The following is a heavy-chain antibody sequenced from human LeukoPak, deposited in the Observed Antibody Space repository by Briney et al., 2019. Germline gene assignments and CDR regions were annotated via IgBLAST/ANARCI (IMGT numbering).Heavy chain of an antibody. Sequence: GGSLRLSCAASGFTFSSYGMSWVRQAPGKGLEWVSSISSSSSYIYYADSVKGRFTISRDNAKNSLYLQMNSLRAEDTAVYYCARESGIAAAGISYMDVWGKGTTVTISS. CDR2: ISSSSSYI. CDR3: ARESGIAAAGISYMDV. V-gene: IGHV3-21*01. D-gene: IGHD6-13*01. J-gene: IGHJ6*03. CDR1: GFTFSSYG.